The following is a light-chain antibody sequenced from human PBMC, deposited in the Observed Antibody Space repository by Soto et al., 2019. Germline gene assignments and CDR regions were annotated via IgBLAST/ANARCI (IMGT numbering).Light chain of an antibody. V-gene: IGKV1-12*01. CDR1: QDIGDW. CDR2: AAS. Sequence: DTHMTLSPSSVSASLGDTVNITYRASQDIGDWLAWYQQKPGKAPKLLVYAASSLQSGVPSRFSGSGSGTDFTLTIGSLQPEDFATYYCQQCYSCPVTFGGGTIVDIK. J-gene: IGKJ4*01. CDR3: QQCYSCPVT.